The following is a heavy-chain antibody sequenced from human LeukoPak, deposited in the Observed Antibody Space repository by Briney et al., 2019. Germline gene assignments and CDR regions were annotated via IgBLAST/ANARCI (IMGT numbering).Heavy chain of an antibody. CDR2: IYPGDSDT. J-gene: IGHJ4*02. V-gene: IGHV5-51*01. D-gene: IGHD3-10*01. CDR1: GYSSSSYC. Sequence: GESLKISCKGSGYSSSSYCIAWVRQMPGKGLEWMGIIYPGDSDTRYSPSFQGQVTISADKSINTGYPQWTSLKASDTAMYYCARTDCGSGSPLDYWGQGTLVTVSS. CDR3: ARTDCGSGSPLDY.